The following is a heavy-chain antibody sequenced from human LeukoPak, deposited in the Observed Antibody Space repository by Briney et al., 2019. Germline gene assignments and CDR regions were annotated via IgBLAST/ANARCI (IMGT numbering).Heavy chain of an antibody. D-gene: IGHD6-19*01. CDR1: GFTFTNAW. CDR2: IKSKTDGGTT. CDR3: TTDLWFRQWLALRLAFDY. V-gene: IGHV3-15*01. J-gene: IGHJ4*02. Sequence: GGSLRLSCAASGFTFTNAWMSWVRQAPGKGLEWVGRIKSKTDGGTTDYAAPVKGRFTISRDDSKNTLYLQMNSLKTEDTAVYYCTTDLWFRQWLALRLAFDYWGQGTLVTVSS.